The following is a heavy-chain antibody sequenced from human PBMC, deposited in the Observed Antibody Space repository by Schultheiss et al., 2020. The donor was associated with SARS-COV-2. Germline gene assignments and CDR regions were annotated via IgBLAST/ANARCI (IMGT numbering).Heavy chain of an antibody. V-gene: IGHV4-34*01. J-gene: IGHJ4*02. CDR3: ARGVAVAGTSRSDY. CDR1: GESFSDFY. Sequence: SETLSLTCGAHGESFSDFYWTWVRQPPGQGLEWIGEISHSGSTKYSPSLKSRVTLLVDTSKKQFSLKLTSVTAADTAVYYCARGVAVAGTSRSDYWSKGTLVTVSS. D-gene: IGHD6-19*01. CDR2: ISHSGST.